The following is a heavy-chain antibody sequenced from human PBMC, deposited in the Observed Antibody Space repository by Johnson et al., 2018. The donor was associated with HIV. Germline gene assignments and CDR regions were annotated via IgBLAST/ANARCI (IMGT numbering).Heavy chain of an antibody. CDR3: AREGNYYYSMSHAFDI. D-gene: IGHD3-22*01. Sequence: QVQLVESGGGVVQPGRSLRLSCAASGFTFTFYAMHWVRQAPGKGLEWVAVISYDGSNKYYADSVKGRFTISRDNSKNTLYLQMNSLRAEDTAVYYCAREGNYYYSMSHAFDIWGQGTMVTVSS. CDR1: GFTFTFYA. CDR2: ISYDGSNK. V-gene: IGHV3-30-3*01. J-gene: IGHJ3*02.